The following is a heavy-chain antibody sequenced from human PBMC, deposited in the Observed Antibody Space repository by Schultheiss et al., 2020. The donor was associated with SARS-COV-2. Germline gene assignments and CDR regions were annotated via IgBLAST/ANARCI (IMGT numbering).Heavy chain of an antibody. D-gene: IGHD6-13*01. V-gene: IGHV4-59*12. CDR1: GGSFSGYY. J-gene: IGHJ4*02. CDR2: IYYSGST. CDR3: ARLKHSRSGGLFDY. Sequence: SETLSLTCAVYGGSFSGYYWSWIRQPPGKGLEWIGYIYYSGSTNYNPSLKSRVTISVDTSKNQFSLKLSSVTAADTAVYYCARLKHSRSGGLFDYWGQGTLVTVSS.